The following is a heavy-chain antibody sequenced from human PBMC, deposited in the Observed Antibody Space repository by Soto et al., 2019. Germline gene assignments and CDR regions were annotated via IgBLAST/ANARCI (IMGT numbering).Heavy chain of an antibody. Sequence: PGGSLGLACAASGVTLANAWMSWVRQAPGKGLEWVGRVRSKADGGTTDYAAPVKGRFTISRDDSENTLYPQMNSLKIDATAVYYCRRDWDYPVLWGQGTLVTVSS. J-gene: IGHJ4*02. CDR3: RRDWDYPVL. V-gene: IGHV3-15*01. D-gene: IGHD1-7*01. CDR1: GVTLANAW. CDR2: VRSKADGGTT.